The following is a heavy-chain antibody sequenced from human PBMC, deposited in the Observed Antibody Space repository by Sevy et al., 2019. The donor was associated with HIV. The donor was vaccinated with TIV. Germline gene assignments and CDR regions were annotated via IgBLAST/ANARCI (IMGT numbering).Heavy chain of an antibody. CDR1: RFTFSNYA. J-gene: IGHJ5*02. CDR3: ARDAGYSVNWYPRFDP. CDR2: ISYDGSHK. D-gene: IGHD6-13*01. Sequence: GGSLRLSCAASRFTFSNYAMHWVRQAPGKGLEWVAVISYDGSHKYYADSVKGRFTISRDDSKSSLYLQMNTLRAEDTAVYYCARDAGYSVNWYPRFDPWGQGTLVTVSS. V-gene: IGHV3-30*03.